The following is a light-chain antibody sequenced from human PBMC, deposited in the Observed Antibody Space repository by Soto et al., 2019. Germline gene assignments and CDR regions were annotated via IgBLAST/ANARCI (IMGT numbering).Light chain of an antibody. CDR1: QDISHF. V-gene: IGKV1-13*02. J-gene: IGKJ1*01. Sequence: QMTQSPSSLSASVGDRVTLSCRASQDISHFLAWYQQKPGKAPKLLIYDASSLESGVPSRFSGSGSGTEFTLTISSLQPDDFATYYCQQYNSLWTFGQGTKVDIK. CDR2: DAS. CDR3: QQYNSLWT.